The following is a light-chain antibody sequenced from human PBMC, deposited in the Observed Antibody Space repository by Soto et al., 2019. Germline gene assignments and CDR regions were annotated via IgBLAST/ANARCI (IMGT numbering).Light chain of an antibody. V-gene: IGKV3-11*01. J-gene: IGKJ4*01. CDR3: QRYNNWPLT. CDR2: DSS. Sequence: EVELTQSPATLSLSPGETATLYCRASQSVDKFLAWYQQRPGQPPRLLMFDSSNRATGVPVRFSGSGSGTVFTLTVDSLEPEDSAVYYCQRYNNWPLTFGGGTKVESK. CDR1: QSVDKF.